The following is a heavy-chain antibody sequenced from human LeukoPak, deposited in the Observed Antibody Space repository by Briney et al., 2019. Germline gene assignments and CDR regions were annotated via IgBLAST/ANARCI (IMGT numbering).Heavy chain of an antibody. CDR1: GFTFSSYV. D-gene: IGHD2-8*01. CDR2: ISGSGGST. V-gene: IGHV3-23*01. CDR3: AKSSSNGLSVFDY. Sequence: GGSLRLSCAASGFTFSSYVMCWVRQAPGKGLEGVSSISGSGGSTYYADSVKGRFTISRDNSKNTLYLQMNSLRAEDTAVYYCAKSSSNGLSVFDYWGQGTLVTVSS. J-gene: IGHJ4*02.